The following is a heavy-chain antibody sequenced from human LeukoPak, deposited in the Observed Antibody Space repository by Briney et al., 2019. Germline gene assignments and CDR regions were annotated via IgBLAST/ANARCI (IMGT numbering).Heavy chain of an antibody. D-gene: IGHD3-3*01. CDR1: GYTFTGYY. V-gene: IGHV7-4-1*02. J-gene: IGHJ3*02. Sequence: GASVKVSCKASGYTFTGYYMHWVRQAPGQGLEWMGWINTNTGNPTYAQGFTGRFVFSLDTSVSTAYLQISSLKAEDTAVYYCAPTGYDFWSGYPSNDAFDIWGQGTMVTVSS. CDR2: INTNTGNP. CDR3: APTGYDFWSGYPSNDAFDI.